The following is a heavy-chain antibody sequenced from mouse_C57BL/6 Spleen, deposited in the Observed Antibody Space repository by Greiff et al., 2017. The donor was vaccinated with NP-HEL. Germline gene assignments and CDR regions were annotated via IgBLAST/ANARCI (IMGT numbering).Heavy chain of an antibody. V-gene: IGHV1-19*01. D-gene: IGHD1-1*01. Sequence: VQLQQSGPVLVKPGASVKMSCKASGYTFTDYYMNWVKQSHGKSLEWIGVINPYNGGTSYNQKLKGKATLTVYKSSSTAYIELNSLTSEDSAVYYCARNYYGSSYGLAYWGQGTLVTVSA. CDR2: INPYNGGT. CDR3: ARNYYGSSYGLAY. CDR1: GYTFTDYY. J-gene: IGHJ3*01.